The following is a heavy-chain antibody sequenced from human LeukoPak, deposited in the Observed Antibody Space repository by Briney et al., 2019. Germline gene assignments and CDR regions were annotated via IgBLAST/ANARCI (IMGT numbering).Heavy chain of an antibody. J-gene: IGHJ4*02. CDR2: ISYDGSNK. CDR3: AKGYSSGWYFDY. Sequence: GGSLRLSWAASGFTFSSYGMHWVRQAPVKGLEWVAVISYDGSNKYYADSVKGRFTISRDSSKNTLYLQMNSLRAEDTAVYYCAKGYSSGWYFDYWGQGTLVTVSS. V-gene: IGHV3-30*18. D-gene: IGHD6-19*01. CDR1: GFTFSSYG.